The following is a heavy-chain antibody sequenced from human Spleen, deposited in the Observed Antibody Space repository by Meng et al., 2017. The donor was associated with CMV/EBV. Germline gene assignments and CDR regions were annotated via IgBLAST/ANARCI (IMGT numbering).Heavy chain of an antibody. Sequence: GESLKISCATSGFTFTSYGIHWVRQTPGKGLEWVAFIRYDGRVQYDADSVKGRFTISRDNSKNTLYLQMNSRRAEDTAVYYCARDFGVVIMRSGGMDVWGQGTTVTVSS. CDR2: IRYDGRVQ. CDR3: ARDFGVVIMRSGGMDV. V-gene: IGHV3-30*02. J-gene: IGHJ6*02. D-gene: IGHD3-3*01. CDR1: GFTFTSYG.